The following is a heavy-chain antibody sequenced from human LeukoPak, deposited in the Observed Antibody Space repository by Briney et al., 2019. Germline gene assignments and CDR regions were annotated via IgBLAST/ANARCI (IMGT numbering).Heavy chain of an antibody. Sequence: RESLKISCAASGFTFSNHWMTWVRQAPGKGLEWVANMNQDGSLKYHVDSVKGRFTISRDNSKNSLYLQMSSLRAEDTAVYYCARESITVIGAVLTTEGPGFDYWGQGTLATVSS. CDR1: GFTFSNHW. V-gene: IGHV3-7*01. CDR3: ARESITVIGAVLTTEGPGFDY. J-gene: IGHJ4*02. D-gene: IGHD3-22*01. CDR2: MNQDGSLK.